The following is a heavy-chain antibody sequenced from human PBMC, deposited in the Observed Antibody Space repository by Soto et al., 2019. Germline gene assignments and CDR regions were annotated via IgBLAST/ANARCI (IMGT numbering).Heavy chain of an antibody. D-gene: IGHD3-16*02. CDR1: GYTLTELS. Sequence: GASVKVSCKVSGYTLTELSMHWVRQAPGKGLEWMGGFDPEDGETIYAQKFQGRVTMTEDTSTDTAYMELSSLRSEDTAVYYCATDRLDYDYIWGSYRYKVGAFDIWGQGTMVTVSS. V-gene: IGHV1-24*01. CDR2: FDPEDGET. J-gene: IGHJ3*02. CDR3: ATDRLDYDYIWGSYRYKVGAFDI.